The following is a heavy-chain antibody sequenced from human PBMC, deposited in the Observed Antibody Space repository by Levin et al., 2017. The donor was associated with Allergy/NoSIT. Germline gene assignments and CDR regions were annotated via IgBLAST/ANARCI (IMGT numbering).Heavy chain of an antibody. CDR2: ISDVGGTT. CDR1: GLTFGSYG. J-gene: IGHJ4*02. CDR3: AKYRGRGWFGGPLDY. Sequence: GASVKVSCAGSGLTFGSYGMSWVRQAPGKGLEWVAGISDVGGTTSYADSVKGRFTVSRDNSKNTLYLQMNSLRADDTAVYYCAKYRGRGWFGGPLDYWGQGTLVTVSS. V-gene: IGHV3-23*01. D-gene: IGHD6-19*01.